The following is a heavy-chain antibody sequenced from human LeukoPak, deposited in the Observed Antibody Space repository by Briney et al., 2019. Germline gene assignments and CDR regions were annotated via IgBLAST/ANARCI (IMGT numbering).Heavy chain of an antibody. V-gene: IGHV1-24*01. CDR3: ATRTTGTTDALDI. J-gene: IGHJ3*02. Sequence: ASVKVSFKVFGYTLTELPIHWVGQAPGKGGEGVGGFDPEDGETNYAQKFQGRVTITEDTSTDTAYMEVSGLRSEDTAVYYCATRTTGTTDALDIWGQGTMVTVSS. CDR1: GYTLTELP. CDR2: FDPEDGET. D-gene: IGHD1-1*01.